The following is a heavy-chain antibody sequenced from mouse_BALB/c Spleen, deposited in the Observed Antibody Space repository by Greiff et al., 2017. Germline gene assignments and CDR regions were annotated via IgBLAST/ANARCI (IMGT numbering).Heavy chain of an antibody. Sequence: VQLVESGPGLVQPSQSLSITCTVSGFSLTSYGVHWVRQSPGKGLEWLGVIWSGGSTDYNAAFISRLSISKDNSKSQVFFKMNSLQANDTAIYYCARNRGYYDGAWFAYWGQGTLVTVSA. V-gene: IGHV2-2*02. CDR1: GFSLTSYG. D-gene: IGHD1-1*01. J-gene: IGHJ3*01. CDR2: IWSGGST. CDR3: ARNRGYYDGAWFAY.